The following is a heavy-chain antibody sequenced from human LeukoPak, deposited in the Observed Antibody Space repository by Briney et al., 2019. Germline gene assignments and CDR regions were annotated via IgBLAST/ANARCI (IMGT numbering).Heavy chain of an antibody. D-gene: IGHD4-11*01. CDR3: ARERAVTTGIRSYYYYYMDV. V-gene: IGHV3-9*01. J-gene: IGHJ6*03. Sequence: GRSLRLSCAASGFRFADYAMPWVRQAPGKGLEWVSGISWNTANTGYADSVKGRFTISRDNAKNSLYLQMNSLRAEDTAVYYCARERAVTTGIRSYYYYYMDVWGKGTTVTVSS. CDR2: ISWNTANT. CDR1: GFRFADYA.